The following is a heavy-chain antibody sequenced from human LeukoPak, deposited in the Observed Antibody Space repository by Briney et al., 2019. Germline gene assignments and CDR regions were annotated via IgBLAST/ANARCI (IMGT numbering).Heavy chain of an antibody. CDR2: INHSGST. D-gene: IGHD3-22*01. J-gene: IGHJ4*02. CDR3: ARGPNYYYDSKDFYFDY. V-gene: IGHV4-34*01. Sequence: SVTLSLTCAVYGGSFSGYYWSWIRQPPGRGLEWIGEINHSGSTNYNPSLKSRVTISVDTSKNQFSLKLSSVTAADTAVYYCARGPNYYYDSKDFYFDYWGQGTLVTVSS. CDR1: GGSFSGYY.